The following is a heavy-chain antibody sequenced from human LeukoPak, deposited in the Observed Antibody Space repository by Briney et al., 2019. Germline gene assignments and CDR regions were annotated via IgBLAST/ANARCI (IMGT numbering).Heavy chain of an antibody. D-gene: IGHD5-18*01. V-gene: IGHV3-30-3*01. J-gene: IGHJ5*02. CDR3: ASSYSYGYENWFDP. Sequence: GGSLRLSCAASGFTFSSYAMHWVRQAPGKGLEWVAVISYDGSNKYYADSVKGRFTISRDNSKNTLYLQMNSLRAEDTAVYYCASSYSYGYENWFDPWGQGTLVTVSS. CDR2: ISYDGSNK. CDR1: GFTFSSYA.